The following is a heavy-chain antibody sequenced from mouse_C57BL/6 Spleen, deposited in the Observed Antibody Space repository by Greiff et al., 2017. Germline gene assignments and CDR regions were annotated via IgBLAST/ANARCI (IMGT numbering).Heavy chain of an antibody. CDR1: GYTFTSYT. Sequence: QVQLQQSGAELARPGASVKMSCKASGYTFTSYTMHWVKQRPGQGLEWIGYINPSSGYTKYNQKFKDKATLTAAKSSSTAYMQLSSLTSADAADYYGARPDCYYFDYWGQGTTLTVSS. J-gene: IGHJ2*01. D-gene: IGHD2-4*01. V-gene: IGHV1-4*01. CDR2: INPSSGYT. CDR3: ARPDCYYFDY.